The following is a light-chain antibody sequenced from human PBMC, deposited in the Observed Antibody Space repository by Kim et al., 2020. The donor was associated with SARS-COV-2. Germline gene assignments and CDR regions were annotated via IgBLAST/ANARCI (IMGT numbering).Light chain of an antibody. J-gene: IGLJ3*02. Sequence: QSALTQPASVSGSPGQSITISCTGISSAAGAYNYVSWYQQHPGKAPKLMIYGVSNRPSGVSYRFFGSKSGNTASLTISGLQAEDEADYYCISYTTSSTWVFGGGTQLTVL. CDR3: ISYTTSSTWV. V-gene: IGLV2-14*03. CDR1: SSAAGAYNY. CDR2: GVS.